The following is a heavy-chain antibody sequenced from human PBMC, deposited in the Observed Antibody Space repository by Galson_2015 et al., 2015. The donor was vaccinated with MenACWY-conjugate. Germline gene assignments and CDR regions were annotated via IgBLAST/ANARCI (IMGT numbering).Heavy chain of an antibody. J-gene: IGHJ4*02. CDR2: INPSSGNT. D-gene: IGHD3-22*01. CDR3: AGRNSSGGLGDLDY. Sequence: SVKVSCKASGYTSTTDSIHWVRQAPGQGLEWMGRINPSSGNTTYAQKFQGRVTMTRDTSYMELYSLRSEDTAVYYCAGRNSSGGLGDLDYWGQAAQVTASS. V-gene: IGHV1-46*01. CDR1: GYTSTTDS.